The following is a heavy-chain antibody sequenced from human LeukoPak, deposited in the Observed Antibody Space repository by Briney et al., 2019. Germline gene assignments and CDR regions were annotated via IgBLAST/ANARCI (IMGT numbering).Heavy chain of an antibody. CDR2: ISYDGSNK. Sequence: HPGRSLRLSCAASGFTFSSYGMHWVRQAPGKGLEWVAVISYDGSNKYYADSVKGRFTISRDNSKNTLYLQMNSLRAEDTAVYYCARVGGRGYSGYDSEGFDYWGQGTLVTVSS. CDR3: ARVGGRGYSGYDSEGFDY. CDR1: GFTFSSYG. D-gene: IGHD5-12*01. V-gene: IGHV3-30*03. J-gene: IGHJ4*02.